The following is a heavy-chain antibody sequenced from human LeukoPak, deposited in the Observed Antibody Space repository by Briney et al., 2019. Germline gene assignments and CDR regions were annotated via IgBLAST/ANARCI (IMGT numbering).Heavy chain of an antibody. CDR1: GGSISTSSYY. Sequence: PSETLSLTCTVSGGSISTSSYYWGWVRQPPGKGLEWIGNIFYSGSTYYSPSLKSRVTISLDTSRNQFSLKLNSVTAADTAVYYCARDDGGFDYWGQGTLVTVSS. CDR2: IFYSGST. J-gene: IGHJ4*02. V-gene: IGHV4-39*07. CDR3: ARDDGGFDY.